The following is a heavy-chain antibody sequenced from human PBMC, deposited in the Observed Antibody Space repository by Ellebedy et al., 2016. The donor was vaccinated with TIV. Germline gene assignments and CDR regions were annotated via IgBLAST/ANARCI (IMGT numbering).Heavy chain of an antibody. D-gene: IGHD3-3*01. V-gene: IGHV4-34*01. Sequence: MPSETLSLTCGIYSGSFSGFHWNRIRQTPGKGLEWIGEINHGGLTNYNPSLKSRITLSVDTSKNQVSLRLSSVTAADTAVYYCSITEFGTDAFDIWGQGTVVTVSS. CDR2: INHGGLT. CDR3: SITEFGTDAFDI. J-gene: IGHJ3*02. CDR1: SGSFSGFH.